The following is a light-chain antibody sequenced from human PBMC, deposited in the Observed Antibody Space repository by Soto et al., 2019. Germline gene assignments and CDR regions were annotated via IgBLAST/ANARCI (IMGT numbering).Light chain of an antibody. J-gene: IGKJ1*01. CDR2: KAS. V-gene: IGKV1-5*03. CDR3: HQLNRFPRT. Sequence: DIQMTQSPSTLSASVGDRVTITCRASQSIGILLAWYQQKPGKAPKFLIYKASSLQSGVPSRFSGSGSGTEFTLTITSLQPDDFATYYCHQLNRFPRTFGQGTKVEIK. CDR1: QSIGIL.